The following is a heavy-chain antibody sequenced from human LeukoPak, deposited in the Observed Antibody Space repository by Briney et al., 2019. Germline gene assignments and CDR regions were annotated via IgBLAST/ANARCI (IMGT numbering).Heavy chain of an antibody. CDR1: GFTFSNAW. V-gene: IGHV3-15*01. Sequence: GGSLRLSCAASGFTFSNAWMSWVRQAPGKGLEWVGRIKSKTDGGTTDYAAPVKGRFTISRDDSKNTLYLQMNSLKTEDTAVYYCTTLLSSIAARRADYWGRGTLVTVSS. J-gene: IGHJ4*02. CDR2: IKSKTDGGTT. D-gene: IGHD6-6*01. CDR3: TTLLSSIAARRADY.